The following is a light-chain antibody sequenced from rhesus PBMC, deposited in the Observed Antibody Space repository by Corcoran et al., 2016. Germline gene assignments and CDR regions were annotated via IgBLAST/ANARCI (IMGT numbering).Light chain of an antibody. J-gene: IGKJ3*01. V-gene: IGKV1-74*01. Sequence: DIQMTQYPSSLSASVGDRVTITCRASENVNNYLNWYQQKPGKAPKLLIYKASTLQSGVPSRFSGSGSGTDYTFPIRSLQPEDIATYYCQHGYGTPFTFGPGTKLDIK. CDR3: QHGYGTPFT. CDR2: KAS. CDR1: ENVNNY.